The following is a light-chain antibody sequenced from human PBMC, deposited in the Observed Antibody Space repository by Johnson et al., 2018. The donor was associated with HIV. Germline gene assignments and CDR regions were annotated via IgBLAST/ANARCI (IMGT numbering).Light chain of an antibody. J-gene: IGLJ1*01. CDR2: DNN. CDR3: GTWDSRRYAYV. V-gene: IGLV1-51*01. Sequence: HSVLTQPPSVSAAPGQKVTISCSGSSSNIGNNYVSWYQQLPGTAPKLLIYDNNKRPSGIPDRFSGSKSGTSATLGITGLQTGDEADYYCGTWDSRRYAYVFGTGTKVPAL. CDR1: SSNIGNNY.